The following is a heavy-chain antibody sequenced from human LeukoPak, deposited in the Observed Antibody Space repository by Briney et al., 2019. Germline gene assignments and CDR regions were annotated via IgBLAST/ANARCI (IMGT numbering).Heavy chain of an antibody. CDR2: INHSGST. Sequence: SETLSLTCAVYGGSFSGYYWSWIRQSPGKGLEWIWEINHSGSTNYNPSLKSRVTISVDTSKNQFSLKLSSVTAADTAVYYCARGYFDWLYDYWGQGTLVTVSS. D-gene: IGHD3-9*01. CDR3: ARGYFDWLYDY. J-gene: IGHJ4*02. CDR1: GGSFSGYY. V-gene: IGHV4-34*01.